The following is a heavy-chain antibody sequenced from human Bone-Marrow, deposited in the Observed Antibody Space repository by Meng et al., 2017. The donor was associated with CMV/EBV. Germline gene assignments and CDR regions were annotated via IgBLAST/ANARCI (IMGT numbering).Heavy chain of an antibody. J-gene: IGHJ4*02. Sequence: GESLKISCISSGFTFGDYAMSWVRQAPGKGLEWVGFIRSKAYGGTTEYAASVKGRFTISRDDSKSIAYLQMNSLKTEDTAVYYCTSGDGYNYWGQGTLVTVSS. CDR1: GFTFGDYA. V-gene: IGHV3-49*04. CDR3: TSGDGYNY. D-gene: IGHD5-24*01. CDR2: IRSKAYGGTT.